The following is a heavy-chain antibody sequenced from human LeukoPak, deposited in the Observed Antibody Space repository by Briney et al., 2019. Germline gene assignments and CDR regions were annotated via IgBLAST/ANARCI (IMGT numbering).Heavy chain of an antibody. CDR2: ISYDGSNK. V-gene: IGHV3-30-3*01. J-gene: IGHJ1*01. CDR1: GFTFSSYA. Sequence: PGGSRRLSCAAPGFTFSSYAIHWVRPAPGKGLEGVAVISYDGSNKYYADSVKGRFTISRDNSKNTLYLQMNSLRAEDTAVYYCAREKGLCSSTSCYPQYFQHWGQGTLDTVSS. CDR3: AREKGLCSSTSCYPQYFQH. D-gene: IGHD2-2*01.